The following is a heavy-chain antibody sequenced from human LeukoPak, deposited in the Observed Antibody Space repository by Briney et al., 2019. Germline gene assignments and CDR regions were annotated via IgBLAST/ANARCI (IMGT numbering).Heavy chain of an antibody. Sequence: GGSLRLSCAASGFTFSDYYMSWIREAPGKGLEWVSYITNSGSTIHYADSVKGRFTISRDNANSSLYLQMNSLRAEDTAVYYCAREDYFYGSGHFDYWGQGTRVTVSS. D-gene: IGHD3-10*01. CDR3: AREDYFYGSGHFDY. J-gene: IGHJ4*02. CDR1: GFTFSDYY. CDR2: ITNSGSTI. V-gene: IGHV3-11*01.